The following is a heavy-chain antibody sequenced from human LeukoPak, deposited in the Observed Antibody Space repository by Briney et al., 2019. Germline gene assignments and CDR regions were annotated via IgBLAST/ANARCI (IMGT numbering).Heavy chain of an antibody. CDR2: SHNGGDT. D-gene: IGHD5-12*01. V-gene: IGHV3-23*01. CDR1: GFTFSSST. Sequence: GGSLRLSCAASGFTFSSSTMTWVRQAPGKGLEWVSVSHNGGDTYYAGSVKGRFTVFRDNSKNTLYLQMDSLRGEDTALYYCTRDLYSDAPDYWGQGTLVTVSS. CDR3: TRDLYSDAPDY. J-gene: IGHJ4*02.